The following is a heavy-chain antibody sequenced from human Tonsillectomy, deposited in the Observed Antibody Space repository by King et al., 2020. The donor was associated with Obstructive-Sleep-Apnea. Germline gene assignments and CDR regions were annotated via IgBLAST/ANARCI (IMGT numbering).Heavy chain of an antibody. CDR1: GSSISSGYY. CDR2: IYHSGST. D-gene: IGHD6-13*01. Sequence: VQLQESGPGLVKPSETLSLTCTVSGSSISSGYYWGWIRQPPGKGLEWIGSIYHSGSTYYNPSLKSRVTISVDTSKNQFSLKLSSVTAADTAVYYCAREGIAAAGAYYYYYGMDVWGQGTTVTVSS. J-gene: IGHJ6*02. V-gene: IGHV4-38-2*02. CDR3: AREGIAAAGAYYYYYGMDV.